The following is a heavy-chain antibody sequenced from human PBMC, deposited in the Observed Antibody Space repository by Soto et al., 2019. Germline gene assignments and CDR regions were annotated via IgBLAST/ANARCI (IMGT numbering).Heavy chain of an antibody. V-gene: IGHV4-39*01. CDR3: ARSLLAAAGFGYSSGWYHFDY. CDR2: IYYSGST. D-gene: IGHD6-19*01. Sequence: PSETLSLTCTVSGGSISSSSYYWGWIRQPPGKGLEWIGSIYYSGSTYYNPSLKSRVTISVDTSKNQFSLKLSSVTAADTAVYYCARSLLAAAGFGYSSGWYHFDYWGQGTLVPVSS. CDR1: GGSISSSSYY. J-gene: IGHJ4*02.